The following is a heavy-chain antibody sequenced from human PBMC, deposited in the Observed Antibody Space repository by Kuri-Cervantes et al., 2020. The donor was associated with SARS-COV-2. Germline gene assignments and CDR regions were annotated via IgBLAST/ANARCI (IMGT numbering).Heavy chain of an antibody. CDR2: ISYDGSNK. CDR3: ARAGGGSYYGWFDP. CDR1: GFTFSSYA. J-gene: IGHJ5*02. V-gene: IGHV3-30-3*01. Sequence: GESLKISCAASGFTFSSYAMHWVRQAPGKGLEWVAVISYDGSNKYYADSVKGRFTISRDNSKNTLYLQMNSLRAEDTAVYYCARAGGGSYYGWFDPWGQGTLVTVSS. D-gene: IGHD1-26*01.